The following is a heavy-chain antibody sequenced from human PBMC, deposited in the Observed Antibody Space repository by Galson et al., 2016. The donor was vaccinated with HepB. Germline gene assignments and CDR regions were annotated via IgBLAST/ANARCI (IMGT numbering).Heavy chain of an antibody. CDR1: GFSFHDHA. CDR3: GKDLLPGGLGV. D-gene: IGHD3-22*01. CDR2: IFWNSGGV. V-gene: IGHV3-9*01. Sequence: SLRLSCAVSGFSFHDHAMHWIRQTPGKGLEWVSGIFWNSGGVGYADSVKGRFTISRDNTNVYLQMTSLGREDTALYFCGKDLLPGGLGVWGQGTTVTVSS. J-gene: IGHJ6*02.